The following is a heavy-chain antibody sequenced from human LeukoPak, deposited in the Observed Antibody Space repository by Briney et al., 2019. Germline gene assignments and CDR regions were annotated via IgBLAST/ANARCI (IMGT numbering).Heavy chain of an antibody. CDR2: IDHTGSI. D-gene: IGHD3-10*01. Sequence: PSETLSLTCAVNAGSFSGYYWSWIRDPPGEGLEWSGEIDHTGSISYNPSLRSRVTISVDTFKNQFSLKLRSVTAADRAIYYCARGGYGPGSHYRYWGQGTLVTVSS. V-gene: IGHV4-34*01. CDR1: AGSFSGYY. CDR3: ARGGYGPGSHYRY. J-gene: IGHJ4*02.